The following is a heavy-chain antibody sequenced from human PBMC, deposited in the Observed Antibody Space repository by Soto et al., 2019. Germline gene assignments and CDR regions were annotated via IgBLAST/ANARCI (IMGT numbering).Heavy chain of an antibody. CDR3: ARDSDYDILTGYYRGIDY. CDR1: GGSISSGGFF. D-gene: IGHD3-9*01. Sequence: QVQLQESGPGLVKPSQTLSLTCTVSGGSISSGGFFWSWIRQHPGKGLEWIGYISNSGSTYYSPSPKSRVSISVDTSKNQFSLRLSSVTAADTAVYYCARDSDYDILTGYYRGIDYWGQGTLVTVSS. V-gene: IGHV4-31*03. J-gene: IGHJ4*02. CDR2: ISNSGST.